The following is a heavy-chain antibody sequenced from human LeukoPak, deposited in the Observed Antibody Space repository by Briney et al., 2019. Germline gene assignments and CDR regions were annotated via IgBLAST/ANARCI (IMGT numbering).Heavy chain of an antibody. V-gene: IGHV4-39*07. CDR2: IYYSGST. J-gene: IGHJ3*02. D-gene: IGHD2-15*01. Sequence: ASETLSLTCTVSGGSISSSSYYWGWIRQPPGKGLEWIGSIYYSGSTYYNPSLKSRVTISVDTSKNQFSLKLSSVTAADTAVYYCALVGSGGWFDAFDIWGQGTMVTVSS. CDR3: ALVGSGGWFDAFDI. CDR1: GGSISSSSYY.